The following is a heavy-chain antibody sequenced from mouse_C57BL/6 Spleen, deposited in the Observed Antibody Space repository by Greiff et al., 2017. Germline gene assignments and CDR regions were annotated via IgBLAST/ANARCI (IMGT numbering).Heavy chain of an antibody. J-gene: IGHJ2*01. Sequence: EVQLVESGGGFVQPKGSLKLSCAASGFTFNTYAMHWVRQAPGKGLEWVARIRRKSSNYATYYADSVTDRFTISRDVSQSMLYLQMDNLKTEDTAMYYCVRGGFYFDYWGQGTTLTVSS. V-gene: IGHV10-3*01. CDR1: GFTFNTYA. CDR3: VRGGFYFDY. CDR2: IRRKSSNYAT.